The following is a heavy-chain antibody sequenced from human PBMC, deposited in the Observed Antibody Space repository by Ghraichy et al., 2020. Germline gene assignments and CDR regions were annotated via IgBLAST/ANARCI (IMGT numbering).Heavy chain of an antibody. CDR2: INHSGST. D-gene: IGHD6-13*01. V-gene: IGHV4-34*01. CDR1: GGSFSGYY. Sequence: SETLSLTCAVYGGSFSGYYWSWIRQPPGKGLEWIGEINHSGSTNYNPSLKSRVTISVDTSKNQFSLKLSSVTAADTAVYYCARAWQWVLAAAGTRYFQHWGQGTLVTVSS. CDR3: ARAWQWVLAAAGTRYFQH. J-gene: IGHJ1*01.